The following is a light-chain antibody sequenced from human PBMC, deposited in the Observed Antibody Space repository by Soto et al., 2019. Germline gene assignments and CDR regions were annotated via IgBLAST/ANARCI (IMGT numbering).Light chain of an antibody. CDR1: HSLMHSNVYNY. J-gene: IGKJ5*01. CDR2: LGS. V-gene: IGKV2-28*01. CDR3: MQGTHWPIT. Sequence: DISMTQSPLSLPVTPGEPASISCRASHSLMHSNVYNYLDWYLQKPGQSPQLLIYLGSNRASGVPDRFSGSGSGTDFALKISRVEAEDVGVYYCMQGTHWPITFGQGTRLEIK.